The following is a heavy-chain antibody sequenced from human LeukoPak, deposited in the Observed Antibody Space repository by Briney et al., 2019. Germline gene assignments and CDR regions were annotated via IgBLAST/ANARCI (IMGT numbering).Heavy chain of an antibody. CDR1: GYTFTGYY. V-gene: IGHV3-74*01. Sequence: EASVKVSCKASGYTFTGYYMHWVRQAPGKGLVWVSRINSDGSSTSYADSVKGRFTISRDNATLYLQMNSLRAEDTAVYYCARGNYYGMDVWGQGTTVTVSS. CDR2: INSDGSST. J-gene: IGHJ6*02. CDR3: ARGNYYGMDV.